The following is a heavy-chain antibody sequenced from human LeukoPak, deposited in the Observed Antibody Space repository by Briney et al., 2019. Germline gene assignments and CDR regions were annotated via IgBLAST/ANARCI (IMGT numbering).Heavy chain of an antibody. Sequence: GGSLRLSCSASGFPFSTLGMHWVRQAPGKGLEPVSTIGSDGDGTYYADSVKDRFIISRDNSKNAVYLQMSSLRPEDTSVYYCVSPVFINFWGQGTLVTVSS. J-gene: IGHJ4*01. D-gene: IGHD1-14*01. CDR3: VSPVFINF. CDR1: GFPFSTLG. V-gene: IGHV3-64D*06. CDR2: IGSDGDGT.